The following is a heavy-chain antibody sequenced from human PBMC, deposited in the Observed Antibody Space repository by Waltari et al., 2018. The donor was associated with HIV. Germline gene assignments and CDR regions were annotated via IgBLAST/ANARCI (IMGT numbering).Heavy chain of an antibody. D-gene: IGHD5-12*01. V-gene: IGHV3-30*18. Sequence: QVQLVESGGGVVQPGRSLRLSCAASGFTFSSYGMHWVRQAPGKGLEWVAVISYDGSNKYYADSVKGRFTVSRDNSKNTVYMQMNSLRDEDTGVYYCAKVRYSGNDLTFGGQGTLVTVSS. CDR3: AKVRYSGNDLTF. CDR2: ISYDGSNK. CDR1: GFTFSSYG. J-gene: IGHJ4*02.